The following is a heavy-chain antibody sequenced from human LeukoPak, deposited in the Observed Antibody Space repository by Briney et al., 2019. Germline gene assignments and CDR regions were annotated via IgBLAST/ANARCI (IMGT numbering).Heavy chain of an antibody. J-gene: IGHJ4*02. D-gene: IGHD6-13*01. CDR3: ASTPGPYSSRGRQFDY. Sequence: SVKVSCKASGGTFSSYAISWVRQAPGQGLGWMGGIIPIFGTANYAQKFQGRVTITTDESTSTAYMELSSLGSEDTAVYYCASTPGPYSSRGRQFDYWGQGTLVTVSS. CDR2: IIPIFGTA. V-gene: IGHV1-69*05. CDR1: GGTFSSYA.